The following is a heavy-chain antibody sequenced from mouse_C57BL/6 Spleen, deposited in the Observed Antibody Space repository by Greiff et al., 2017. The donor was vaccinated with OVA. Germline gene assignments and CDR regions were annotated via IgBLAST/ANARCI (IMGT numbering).Heavy chain of an antibody. Sequence: QVQLKQPGAELVMPGASVKLSCKASGYTFTSYWMHWVKQRPGQGLEWIGEIDPSDSYTNYNQKFKGKSTLTVDKSSSTAYMQLSSLTSEDSAVYYCARGGGNPYYYAMDYWGQGTSVTVSS. J-gene: IGHJ4*01. CDR3: ARGGGNPYYYAMDY. V-gene: IGHV1-69*01. CDR1: GYTFTSYW. CDR2: IDPSDSYT. D-gene: IGHD1-1*02.